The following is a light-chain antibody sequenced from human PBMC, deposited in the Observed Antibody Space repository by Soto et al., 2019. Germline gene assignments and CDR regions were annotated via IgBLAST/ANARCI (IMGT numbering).Light chain of an antibody. Sequence: DFQVTQSPSSLSASVGDRVTITCRASPSITNYLNWYQQKPGKAPKLLIYAASYLQSGVPSRFSGSGHGTDFTLIISSLQPEDFATYYCQQSYSTPHTFGPGTRVDI. V-gene: IGKV1-39*01. CDR2: AAS. CDR3: QQSYSTPHT. J-gene: IGKJ2*01. CDR1: PSITNY.